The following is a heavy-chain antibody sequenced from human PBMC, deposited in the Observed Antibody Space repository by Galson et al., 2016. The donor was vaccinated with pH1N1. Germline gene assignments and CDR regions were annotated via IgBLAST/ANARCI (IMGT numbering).Heavy chain of an antibody. Sequence: LSLTCAVYGGSFSDYFWRWVRQPPGKGLEWIGEINQSGSTHYNPTLKSRVTISEDTSRNQLSLKLSSMTAADTAVYYCARWEITTVTKFDYWGQGTLVTVSS. D-gene: IGHD4-17*01. CDR2: INQSGST. CDR1: GGSFSDYF. V-gene: IGHV4-34*01. CDR3: ARWEITTVTKFDY. J-gene: IGHJ4*02.